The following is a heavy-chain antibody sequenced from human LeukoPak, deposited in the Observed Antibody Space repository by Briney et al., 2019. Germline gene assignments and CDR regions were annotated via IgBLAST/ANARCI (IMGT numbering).Heavy chain of an antibody. Sequence: GGSLRLSCAASGFTFSSFAMNGVRQAPGKGLEWVSTMSGDATSTYYADSVKGRFTISRDNSKTTLFLQMNSLRAEDTAVYNCAKRTSGSSWYSSDSWGQGTLVTVSS. CDR2: MSGDATST. J-gene: IGHJ4*02. V-gene: IGHV3-23*01. CDR1: GFTFSSFA. CDR3: AKRTSGSSWYSSDS. D-gene: IGHD6-13*01.